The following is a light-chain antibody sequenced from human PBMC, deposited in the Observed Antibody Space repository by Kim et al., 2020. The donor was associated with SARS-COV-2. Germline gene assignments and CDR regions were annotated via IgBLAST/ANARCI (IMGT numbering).Light chain of an antibody. CDR3: NSRASNDNVL. V-gene: IGLV3-19*01. CDR2: GKN. Sequence: SSELTQDPAVSVALGQTVRITCQGDSLRSYYATWYQQKPGQAPIVVIYGKNNRPSGIPDRFSGSSSGNTASLTITGTQAGDGADYYCNSRASNDNVLFGG. J-gene: IGLJ2*01. CDR1: SLRSYY.